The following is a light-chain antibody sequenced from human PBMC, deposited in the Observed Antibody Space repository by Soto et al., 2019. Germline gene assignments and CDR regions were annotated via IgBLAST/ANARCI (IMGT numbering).Light chain of an antibody. J-gene: IGKJ5*01. CDR3: QQRYNWPPIT. Sequence: EIVLTQSPATLSLSPGERATLSCRASQSVSTYLAWYQQKTGQAPRRLIYEASNRATGIPARFSGSGSGTDFTLTISSLEPEDFAIYYCQQRYNWPPITFGQGTRLEI. CDR1: QSVSTY. V-gene: IGKV3-11*01. CDR2: EAS.